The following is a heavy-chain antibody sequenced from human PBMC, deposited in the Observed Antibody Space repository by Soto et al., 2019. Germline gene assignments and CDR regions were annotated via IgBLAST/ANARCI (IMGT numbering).Heavy chain of an antibody. D-gene: IGHD6-6*01. CDR1: GGSISSGYYY. CDR2: TYYSGST. V-gene: IGHV4-30-4*01. Sequence: PSETLSLTCSVSGGSISSGYYYWSWIRQPPGKGLEWIGNTYYSGSTNYNPSLKSRVTISVDTSKNQLSLKLSSVTAADTAVYYCARGSSSWVYYYYGMDVWGQGTTVTVSS. J-gene: IGHJ6*02. CDR3: ARGSSSWVYYYYGMDV.